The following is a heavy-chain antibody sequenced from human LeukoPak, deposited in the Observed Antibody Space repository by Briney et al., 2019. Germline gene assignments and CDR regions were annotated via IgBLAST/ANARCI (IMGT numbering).Heavy chain of an antibody. CDR2: IHSADSNT. Sequence: GESLKISCKDSGYSFTNYWIGWVRQMPGKGLEWMGIIHSADSNTKYSPSFQGQITISADKSISTAYLQWSGLKASDTAMYYCAGARHGDYRWDYWGQGTLVTVSS. V-gene: IGHV5-51*01. CDR1: GYSFTNYW. CDR3: AGARHGDYRWDY. D-gene: IGHD4-17*01. J-gene: IGHJ4*02.